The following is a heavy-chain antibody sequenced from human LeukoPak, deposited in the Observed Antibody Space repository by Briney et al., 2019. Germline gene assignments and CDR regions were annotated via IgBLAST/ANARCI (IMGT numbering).Heavy chain of an antibody. J-gene: IGHJ5*01. D-gene: IGHD2-2*01. CDR1: GLTFNNYA. V-gene: IGHV3-23*01. Sequence: GGSLRLSCAASGLTFNNYAMSWVRQAPGEGLDWVSALSASGGTTYYADSVKGRFTISRDNSENTLYLQMNSLRAEDTAVYYCAREPREYCSRIACPNWFESWGQGTLVTASS. CDR3: AREPREYCSRIACPNWFES. CDR2: LSASGGTT.